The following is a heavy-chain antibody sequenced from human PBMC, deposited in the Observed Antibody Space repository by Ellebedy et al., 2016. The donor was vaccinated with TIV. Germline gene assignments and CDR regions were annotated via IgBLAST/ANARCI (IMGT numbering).Heavy chain of an antibody. V-gene: IGHV1-2*04. CDR1: GYTFTGYY. D-gene: IGHD3-22*01. CDR2: IDPNSGGT. J-gene: IGHJ5*02. CDR3: ARDRRGYYDSSGGGWFDP. Sequence: ASVKVSXKASGYTFTGYYMHWVRQAPGQGLEWMGWIDPNSGGTDYAQKFQGWVTMTRDTSITTAYMELRRLTSDDTAVYYCARDRRGYYDSSGGGWFDPWGQGTLVTVSS.